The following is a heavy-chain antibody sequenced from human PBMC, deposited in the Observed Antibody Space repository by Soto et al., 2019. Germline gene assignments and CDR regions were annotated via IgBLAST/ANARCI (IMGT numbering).Heavy chain of an antibody. D-gene: IGHD2-2*01. CDR1: GGSISSSSYY. CDR3: ARLGAFYQAMDS. V-gene: IGHV4-39*07. Sequence: ASETLSLTCTVSGGSISSSSYYWGWIRQPPGKGLEWIGYIYYAGTTTYNPSLQSRVSISLDTSKNEDSLKLTSVTAADTAVYFCARLGAFYQAMDSWGQGTLVTVSS. CDR2: IYYAGTT. J-gene: IGHJ1*01.